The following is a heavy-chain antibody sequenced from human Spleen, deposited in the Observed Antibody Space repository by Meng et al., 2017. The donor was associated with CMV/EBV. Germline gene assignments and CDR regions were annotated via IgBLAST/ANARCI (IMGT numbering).Heavy chain of an antibody. CDR2: ISYDGSNK. D-gene: IGHD3-3*01. J-gene: IGHJ5*02. Sequence: FSSYAMHWVRQAPGKGLEWVAVISYDGSNKYYADSVKGRFTISRDNSKNTLYLQMNSLRAEDTAVYYCARDGGITIFGVVITRNWFDPWGQGTLVTVSS. V-gene: IGHV3-30-3*01. CDR3: ARDGGITIFGVVITRNWFDP. CDR1: FSSYA.